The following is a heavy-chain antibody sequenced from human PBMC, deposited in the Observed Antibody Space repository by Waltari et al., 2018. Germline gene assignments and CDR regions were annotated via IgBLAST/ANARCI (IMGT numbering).Heavy chain of an antibody. Sequence: EVHLLQSGAELKKPGTPVKISCKLSGPTFTDYHIHWVRQAPGDGLQWVGLVDPEDGQAISADKCQGRVTMTADTSTDTAYLELTSLTSEDTAVFFCATAPGGGSSASRPFHFWGQGTMITVSS. CDR3: ATAPGGGSSASRPFHF. D-gene: IGHD3-10*01. CDR1: GPTFTDYH. CDR2: VDPEDGQA. V-gene: IGHV1-69-2*01. J-gene: IGHJ3*01.